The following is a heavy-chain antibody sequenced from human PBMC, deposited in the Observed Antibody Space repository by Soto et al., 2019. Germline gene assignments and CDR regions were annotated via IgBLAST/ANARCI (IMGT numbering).Heavy chain of an antibody. J-gene: IGHJ4*02. V-gene: IGHV3-33*01. Sequence: TGGSLRLSCAASGLTFSSYGMHWVRQAPGKGLEWVAVIWYDGSNKYYADSVKGRFTISRDNSKNTLYLQMNSLRAEDTAEYYCARDRPFLKWLLELDYWGQGTLVTVSS. CDR3: ARDRPFLKWLLELDY. D-gene: IGHD3-3*02. CDR1: GLTFSSYG. CDR2: IWYDGSNK.